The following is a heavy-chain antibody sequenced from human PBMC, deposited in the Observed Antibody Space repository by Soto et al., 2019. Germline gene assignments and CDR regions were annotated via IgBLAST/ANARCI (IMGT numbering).Heavy chain of an antibody. D-gene: IGHD5-12*01. Sequence: ASVKVSCKASGYTFTGYYMHWVRQAPGQGLEWMGWINPNSGGTNYAQKFQGWVTMTRDTSISTAYMELSRLRSDDTAVYYCARERHSSGYAAAYNKHDAFDIWGQGTMVTVSS. CDR3: ARERHSSGYAAAYNKHDAFDI. V-gene: IGHV1-2*04. J-gene: IGHJ3*02. CDR1: GYTFTGYY. CDR2: INPNSGGT.